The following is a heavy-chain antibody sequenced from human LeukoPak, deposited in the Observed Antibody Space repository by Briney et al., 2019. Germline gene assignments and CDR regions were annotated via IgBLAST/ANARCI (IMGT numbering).Heavy chain of an antibody. CDR2: IYYSGST. Sequence: SETLSLTCTVSGGSVSSGSYYWSWIRQLPGKGLEWIGYIYYSGSTNYNPSLKSRVTISVDTSKNQFSLKLSSVTAADTAVYYCARDRFDGRYCSGGSRYVYYYYGMDVWGQGTTVTVSS. CDR3: ARDRFDGRYCSGGSRYVYYYYGMDV. CDR1: GGSVSSGSYY. D-gene: IGHD2-15*01. V-gene: IGHV4-61*01. J-gene: IGHJ6*02.